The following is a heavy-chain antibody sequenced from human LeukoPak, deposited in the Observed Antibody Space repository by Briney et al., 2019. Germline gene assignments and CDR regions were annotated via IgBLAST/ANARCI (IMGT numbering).Heavy chain of an antibody. CDR3: ASSRITMVRGAPYYYYMDV. CDR1: GYSISSGYY. CDR2: IYHSGST. Sequence: SETLSLTCTVSGYSISSGYYWGWIRPPPGRGLEWIGSIYHSGSTYCNPSLKSRVTISVDTSKNQFSLKLSSVTAADTAVYYCASSRITMVRGAPYYYYMDVWGKGTTVTISS. J-gene: IGHJ6*03. V-gene: IGHV4-38-2*02. D-gene: IGHD3-10*01.